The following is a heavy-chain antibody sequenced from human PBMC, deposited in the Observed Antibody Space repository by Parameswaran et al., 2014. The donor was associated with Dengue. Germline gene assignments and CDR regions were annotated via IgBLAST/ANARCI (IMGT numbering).Heavy chain of an antibody. D-gene: IGHD6-19*01. V-gene: IGHV2-26*01. CDR3: ARIPSYTSGWYFDY. J-gene: IGHJ4*02. Sequence: VRQAPGKALEWLAHIFSYDEKSFSTSLESRLTISKDTSKRQVVLIMTNVDPVDTATYYCARIPSYTSGWYFDYWGQGTLVTVSS. CDR2: IFSYDEK.